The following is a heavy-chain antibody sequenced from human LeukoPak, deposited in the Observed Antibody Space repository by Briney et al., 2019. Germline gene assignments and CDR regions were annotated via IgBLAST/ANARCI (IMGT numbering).Heavy chain of an antibody. CDR2: IYYSGST. Sequence: PSETLSLTCTVSGGSISSYYWSWIRQPPGKGLEWIGYIYYSGSTNYNPSLKSRVTISVDTSKNQFSLKLSSVTAADTAVYYCARTLSSSGSPWFDPWGQGTLVTVSP. V-gene: IGHV4-59*01. CDR3: ARTLSSSGSPWFDP. J-gene: IGHJ5*02. D-gene: IGHD6-6*01. CDR1: GGSISSYY.